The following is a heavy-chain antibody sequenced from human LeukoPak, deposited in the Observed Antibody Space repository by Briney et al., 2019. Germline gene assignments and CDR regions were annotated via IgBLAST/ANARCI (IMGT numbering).Heavy chain of an antibody. CDR3: ARGPSGYHNT. CDR2: IHYSGST. J-gene: IGHJ4*02. D-gene: IGHD5-12*01. Sequence: SETLSLTCTVSGGSVSSYYWSWIRQPPGKGLEGIGYIHYSGSTNYTPSLKRRVTISVDTSKNQFSLKLSSVTAADTAVYYCARGPSGYHNTGGQGTLVTVSS. V-gene: IGHV4-59*02. CDR1: GGSVSSYY.